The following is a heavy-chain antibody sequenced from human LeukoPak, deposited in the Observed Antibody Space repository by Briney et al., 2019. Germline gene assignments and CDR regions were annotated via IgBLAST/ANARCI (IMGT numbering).Heavy chain of an antibody. CDR3: ARDRYSGYDAFDI. D-gene: IGHD5-12*01. CDR1: GFTFDDYA. J-gene: IGHJ3*02. CDR2: ITWNSNNR. V-gene: IGHV3-9*01. Sequence: GGSLRLSCAASGFTFDDYAMHWVRQAPGKGLEWVSGITWNSNNRDYAGSVKGRFTISRDNAKNSLFLQMNSLRAEDTAVYYCARDRYSGYDAFDIWGQGTMVTVSS.